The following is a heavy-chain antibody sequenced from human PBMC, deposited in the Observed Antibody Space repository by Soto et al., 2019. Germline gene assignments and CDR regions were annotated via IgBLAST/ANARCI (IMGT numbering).Heavy chain of an antibody. Sequence: GGSLRLSCVASGFPFSSYAMTWVRQAPGKRLEWVSDISGSGSSTHYADSVKGRFTVSRDTSKNTLYLQMNSLRAEDTAVYYCAKSLYDILTGYYKVYYFDYWGQGILVTVSS. D-gene: IGHD3-9*01. CDR3: AKSLYDILTGYYKVYYFDY. V-gene: IGHV3-23*01. CDR1: GFPFSSYA. J-gene: IGHJ4*02. CDR2: ISGSGSST.